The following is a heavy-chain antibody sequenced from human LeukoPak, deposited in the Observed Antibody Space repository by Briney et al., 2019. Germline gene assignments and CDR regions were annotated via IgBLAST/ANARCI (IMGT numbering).Heavy chain of an antibody. Sequence: GGSLRLSCAASGFTFSSNYMSWVRQAPGKGLEWVANIKQDSSAIAYVDSVKGRFTISRDNAKNSVYLQMNSLRAEDTAVYYCARWSYSSGWFIDYWGQGTLVTVSS. V-gene: IGHV3-7*01. D-gene: IGHD6-19*01. CDR3: ARWSYSSGWFIDY. J-gene: IGHJ4*02. CDR2: IKQDSSAI. CDR1: GFTFSSNY.